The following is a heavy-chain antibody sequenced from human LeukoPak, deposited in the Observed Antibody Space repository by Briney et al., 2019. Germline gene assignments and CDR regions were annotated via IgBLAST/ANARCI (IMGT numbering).Heavy chain of an antibody. V-gene: IGHV1-18*01. CDR1: GYTFTSYG. CDR3: ARDAGAYCSGGSCYPKDY. D-gene: IGHD2-15*01. Sequence: GASVKVSCKASGYTFTSYGISWVRQAPGQGLEWMGWISAYNGNTNYAQKLQGRVTMTTDTSTSTAYMELRSLRSDDTAVYYCARDAGAYCSGGSCYPKDYWGQGTLVTVSS. CDR2: ISAYNGNT. J-gene: IGHJ4*02.